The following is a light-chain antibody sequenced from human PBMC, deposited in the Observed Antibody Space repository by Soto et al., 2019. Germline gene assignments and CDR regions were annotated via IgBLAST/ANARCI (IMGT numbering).Light chain of an antibody. Sequence: EIVLTQSPGTLSLPPGERATLSCRASQSVSSSYLAWYQQKPGQAPRLLIYDASSRATGIPDRFSGSGSGTDFTLTINRLEPEDFAVYYCQQYNNWWTFGQGTKVEIK. J-gene: IGKJ1*01. CDR2: DAS. V-gene: IGKV3-20*01. CDR1: QSVSSSY. CDR3: QQYNNWWT.